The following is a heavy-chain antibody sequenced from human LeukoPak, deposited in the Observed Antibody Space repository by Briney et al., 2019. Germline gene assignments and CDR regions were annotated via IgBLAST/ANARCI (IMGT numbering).Heavy chain of an antibody. CDR1: GYAFTSYY. Sequence: ASVKVSCKASGYAFTSYYMHWMRQAPGQGLEWMGIINPSGGSTSYAQKFQGRVTMTRDTSTSTVYMELNSLRSGDTAVYYCAHGVDGGDTHFDYWGQGTLVTVSS. D-gene: IGHD2-21*02. J-gene: IGHJ4*02. CDR2: INPSGGST. V-gene: IGHV1-46*01. CDR3: AHGVDGGDTHFDY.